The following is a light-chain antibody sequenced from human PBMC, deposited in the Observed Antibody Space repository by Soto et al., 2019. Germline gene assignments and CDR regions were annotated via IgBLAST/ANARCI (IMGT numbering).Light chain of an antibody. CDR3: QQSSSTPFT. Sequence: DIQMTQSPSSLSASIGDRVTITCRASQSITNYLNWYQQTPGKAPNLLIYAASILQSGVPSRFSGSGSGTDFTLTINSLQPEDFATYSCQQSSSTPFTFGPGTRVDIK. V-gene: IGKV1-39*01. J-gene: IGKJ3*01. CDR2: AAS. CDR1: QSITNY.